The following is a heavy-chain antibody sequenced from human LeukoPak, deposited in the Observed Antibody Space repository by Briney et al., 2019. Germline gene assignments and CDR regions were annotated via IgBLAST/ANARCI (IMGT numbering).Heavy chain of an antibody. Sequence: GGSLRLSCAASGFTFDDYAMHWVRQAPGKGLEWVSLISGDGGSTYYADSVKGRFTISRDNSKNSLYLQMNSLRTEDTALYYCAKHVAAAGTPLPDYWGQGTLDTVSS. V-gene: IGHV3-43*02. CDR1: GFTFDDYA. J-gene: IGHJ4*02. D-gene: IGHD6-13*01. CDR3: AKHVAAAGTPLPDY. CDR2: ISGDGGST.